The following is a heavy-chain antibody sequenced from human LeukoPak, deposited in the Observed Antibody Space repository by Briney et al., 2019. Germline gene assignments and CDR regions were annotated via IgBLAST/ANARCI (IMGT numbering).Heavy chain of an antibody. CDR2: ISSSSSYI. CDR3: ARDDSVGVFDY. Sequence: GGSLRLSCAASGFTFSNACMNWVRQAPGKGLEWVSSISSSSSYIYYADSVKGRFTISRDNAKNSLYLQMNSLRAEDTAVYYCARDDSVGVFDYWGQGTLVTVSS. J-gene: IGHJ4*02. V-gene: IGHV3-21*01. D-gene: IGHD2-21*01. CDR1: GFTFSNAC.